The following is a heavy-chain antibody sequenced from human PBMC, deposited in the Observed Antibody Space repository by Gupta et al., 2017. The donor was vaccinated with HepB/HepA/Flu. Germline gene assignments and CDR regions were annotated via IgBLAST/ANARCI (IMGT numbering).Heavy chain of an antibody. CDR1: GGSISSGGYS. J-gene: IGHJ4*02. CDR3: ARLAPATGYSYGYFDY. Sequence: QLQLQESGSGLVKPSQTLSLTCAVSGGSISSGGYSWSWIRQPPGKGLEWIGYIYHSGSTYYNPSLKSRVTISVDRSKNQFSLKLSSVTAADTAVYYCARLAPATGYSYGYFDYWGQGTLVTVSS. CDR2: IYHSGST. V-gene: IGHV4-30-2*01. D-gene: IGHD5-18*01.